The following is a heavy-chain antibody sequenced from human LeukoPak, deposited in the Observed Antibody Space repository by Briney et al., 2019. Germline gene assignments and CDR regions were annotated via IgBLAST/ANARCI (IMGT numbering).Heavy chain of an antibody. V-gene: IGHV4-59*12. CDR3: ASKKAYYYGSGSGAFDI. CDR1: GGSISSYY. Sequence: SETLSLTCTVSGGSISSYYWSWIRQPPGKGLEWIGYIYYSGSTNYNPSLKSRVTISVDTSKNQFSLKLSSVTAADTAVYYCASKKAYYYGSGSGAFDIWGQGTMVTVSS. D-gene: IGHD3-10*01. J-gene: IGHJ3*02. CDR2: IYYSGST.